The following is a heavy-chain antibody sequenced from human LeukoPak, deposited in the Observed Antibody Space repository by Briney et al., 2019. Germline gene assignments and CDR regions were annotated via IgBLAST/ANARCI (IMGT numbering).Heavy chain of an antibody. CDR2: IGGSGGTA. J-gene: IGHJ4*02. Sequence: GGSLRLSCAASGFTFSDYVMSWVRQAPGKVLEWVSSIGGSGGTAHYTHSVKGRFSISRDNSKDTLFLQMTSLRAEDTAVYYCAKRLRTGYNYGYPDYWGQGTLVTVSS. V-gene: IGHV3-23*01. D-gene: IGHD5-18*01. CDR3: AKRLRTGYNYGYPDY. CDR1: GFTFSDYV.